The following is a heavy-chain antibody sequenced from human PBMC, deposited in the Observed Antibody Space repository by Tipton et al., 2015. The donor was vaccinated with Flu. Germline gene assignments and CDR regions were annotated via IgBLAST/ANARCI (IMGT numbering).Heavy chain of an antibody. J-gene: IGHJ3*02. CDR2: ISSSSSYI. CDR3: ARDYCSSTSCSHDAFDI. V-gene: IGHV3-21*01. D-gene: IGHD2-2*01. Sequence: APGKGLEWVSSISSSSSYIYYAGSVKGRFTISRDNAKNSLYLQMNSLRAEDTAVYYCARDYCSSTSCSHDAFDIWGQGTMVTVSS.